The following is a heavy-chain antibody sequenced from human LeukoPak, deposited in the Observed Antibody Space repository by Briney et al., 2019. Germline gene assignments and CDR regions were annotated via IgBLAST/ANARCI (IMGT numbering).Heavy chain of an antibody. Sequence: GGSLRLSCVVSGFTFSSFDMHWVRQAPGKGLEWVAAIAYDGSNKYYADSVKGRVTISRDNSKNTLSLQMNSLRGEDTAVYYCAKDGYPLGYCSSTSCPYYFNYWGQGTLVTVSS. J-gene: IGHJ4*02. CDR3: AKDGYPLGYCSSTSCPYYFNY. CDR1: GFTFSSFD. V-gene: IGHV3-30*18. D-gene: IGHD2-2*01. CDR2: IAYDGSNK.